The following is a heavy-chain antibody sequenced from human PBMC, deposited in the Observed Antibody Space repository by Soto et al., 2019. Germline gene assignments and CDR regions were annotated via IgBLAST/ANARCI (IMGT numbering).Heavy chain of an antibody. Sequence: QVQLVQSGAEVKKPGSSVKVSCKASGGTFSSYTISWVRQAPGQGLEWMVRIIPILGIANYEQKFQGRGTLTADKSTSTAYMELSSLRSEDTAVYYCAREDTDNAPALYYYYYGMDVWGQGTTVTVSS. J-gene: IGHJ6*02. CDR2: IIPILGIA. CDR3: AREDTDNAPALYYYYYGMDV. V-gene: IGHV1-69*08. CDR1: GGTFSSYT. D-gene: IGHD5-18*01.